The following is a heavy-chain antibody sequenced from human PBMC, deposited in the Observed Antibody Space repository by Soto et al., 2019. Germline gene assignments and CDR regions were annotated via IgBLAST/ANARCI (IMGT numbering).Heavy chain of an antibody. CDR2: INPSSGRT. V-gene: IGHV1-46*01. CDR3: ARDHNFGFILYAMDV. J-gene: IGHJ6*02. Sequence: QVQLVQSGAEVKKPGASVRVSCKASGYTFTSYSMHWVRQAPGQGLEWLGIINPSSGRTSYAQNFQGRVTMTSDTSTSIVYMEISSLQSEDKAVYYCARDHNFGFILYAMDVWGQGTTVTVSS. CDR1: GYTFTSYS. D-gene: IGHD2-15*01.